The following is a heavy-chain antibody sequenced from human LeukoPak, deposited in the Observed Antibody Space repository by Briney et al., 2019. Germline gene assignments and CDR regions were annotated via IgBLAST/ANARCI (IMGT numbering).Heavy chain of an antibody. V-gene: IGHV4-30-4*01. J-gene: IGHJ4*02. Sequence: SETLSLTCTVSGGPITSGDYIWTWIRQPPGKGLEWIGRFHHGGSPSYNPSLQSRVTISADTSKNQFSLNLRSVSDADTAVYYCTRGLTTDKIDYWGQGTLVTISS. CDR2: FHHGGSP. CDR3: TRGLTTDKIDY. CDR1: GGPITSGDYI. D-gene: IGHD4-17*01.